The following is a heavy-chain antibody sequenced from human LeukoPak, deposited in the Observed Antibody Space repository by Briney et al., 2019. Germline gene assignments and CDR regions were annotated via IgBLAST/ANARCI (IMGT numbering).Heavy chain of an antibody. D-gene: IGHD4-11*01. V-gene: IGHV1-24*01. CDR3: ATGGRDYKRVADY. J-gene: IGHJ4*02. CDR1: GYTLTELS. Sequence: ASVKVSCKVSGYTLTELSMHWVRQAPGRGLEWMGGFDPEDGETIYAQKFQGRVTMTEDTSTDTAYMELSSLRSEDTAVYYCATGGRDYKRVADYWGQGTLVTVSS. CDR2: FDPEDGET.